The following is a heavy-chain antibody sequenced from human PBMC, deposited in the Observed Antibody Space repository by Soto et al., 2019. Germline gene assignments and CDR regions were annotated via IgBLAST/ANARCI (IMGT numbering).Heavy chain of an antibody. Sequence: ASVKVTCKASGYTLTAYHLHWVRQAPGQGLEWMGIINPSLGRANYAQKFQDRVAMTWDTSTATFYMELSSLTSDDTAVYYCARAPYSPSSFFFDYWGQGTLVTVSS. V-gene: IGHV1-46*01. CDR3: ARAPYSPSSFFFDY. D-gene: IGHD1-26*01. CDR2: INPSLGRA. CDR1: GYTLTAYH. J-gene: IGHJ4*02.